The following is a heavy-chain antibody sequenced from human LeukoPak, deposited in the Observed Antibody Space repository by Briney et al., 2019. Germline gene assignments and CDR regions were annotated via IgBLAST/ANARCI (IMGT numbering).Heavy chain of an antibody. V-gene: IGHV1-18*01. CDR1: GYSFISYD. Sequence: ASVKVSFKGSGYSFISYDIRWVRQPPGQGLEWMGWISVYNGYTNYAQKLQGRVTMTTDTSTSTAYMELRSLRSDDTAVYYCARSIQYDHWGQGTLVTVSS. CDR2: ISVYNGYT. J-gene: IGHJ5*02. CDR3: ARSIQYDH. D-gene: IGHD4-11*01.